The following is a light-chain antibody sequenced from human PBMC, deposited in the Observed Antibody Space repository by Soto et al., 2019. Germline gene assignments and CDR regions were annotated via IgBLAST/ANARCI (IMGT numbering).Light chain of an antibody. CDR3: SSYTSSSTFI. J-gene: IGLJ1*01. CDR1: SSDVGGYNY. V-gene: IGLV2-14*01. CDR2: DVS. Sequence: LTQPASVSGSPGQSITISCTGTSSDVGGYNYVSWYQQHPGKAPKLMIYDVSNRPSGVSNRFSGSKSGNTASLTISGLQAEDEADYHCSSYTSSSTFIFGTGTKVTVL.